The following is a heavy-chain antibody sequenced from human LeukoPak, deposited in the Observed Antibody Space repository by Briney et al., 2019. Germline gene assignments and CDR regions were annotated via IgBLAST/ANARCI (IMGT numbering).Heavy chain of an antibody. Sequence: GSLRLSCAASGFTFSSYAMHWVRQAPGKGLEWVAVISYDGSNKYYADSVKGRFTISRDNSKNTLYLQMNSLRAEDTAVYYCSGSSGSSGSAFDIWGQGTMVTVSS. J-gene: IGHJ3*02. CDR1: GFTFSSYA. V-gene: IGHV3-30-3*01. D-gene: IGHD6-13*01. CDR3: SGSSGSSGSAFDI. CDR2: ISYDGSNK.